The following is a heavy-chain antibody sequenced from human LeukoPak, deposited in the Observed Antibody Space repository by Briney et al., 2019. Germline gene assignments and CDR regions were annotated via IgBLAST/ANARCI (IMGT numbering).Heavy chain of an antibody. J-gene: IGHJ5*02. CDR3: ARGRGYCSSTSCYVSYNWFDP. CDR1: GYTFTSYD. D-gene: IGHD2-2*01. V-gene: IGHV1-8*01. Sequence: GASVKVSCKASGYTFTSYDINWVRQATGQGLVGMGWMNPNSGNTGYAQKFQGRVTMTRNTSISTAYMELSSLRSEDTAVYYCARGRGYCSSTSCYVSYNWFDPWGQGTLVTGSS. CDR2: MNPNSGNT.